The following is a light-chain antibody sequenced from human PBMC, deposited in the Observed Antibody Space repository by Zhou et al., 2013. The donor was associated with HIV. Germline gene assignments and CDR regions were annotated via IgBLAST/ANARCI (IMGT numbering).Light chain of an antibody. Sequence: DIQMTQSPSTLSASVGDRVTITCRASHSISSWLAWYQQKPGKAPKLLIYKASTLERGVPARFSGSGSGTYFTLTISSLQPDDFATYYCQQYNSYSVALTFGGGTKVQIK. J-gene: IGKJ4*01. CDR3: QQYNSYSVALT. CDR2: KAS. V-gene: IGKV1-5*03. CDR1: HSISSW.